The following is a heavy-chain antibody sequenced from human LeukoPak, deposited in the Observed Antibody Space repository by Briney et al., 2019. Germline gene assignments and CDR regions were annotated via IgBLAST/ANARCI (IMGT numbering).Heavy chain of an antibody. D-gene: IGHD1-26*01. CDR2: ISGSSSYI. Sequence: GGSLRLSCVASGFTFNNYAMTWVRQAPGKGLEWVSSISGSSSYIYYADSVKGRFSISRDNAKNSLYLQMNSLRAEDTAVYYCARDLLGWELHYFDYWGQGTLVTVSS. CDR3: ARDLLGWELHYFDY. CDR1: GFTFNNYA. J-gene: IGHJ4*02. V-gene: IGHV3-21*01.